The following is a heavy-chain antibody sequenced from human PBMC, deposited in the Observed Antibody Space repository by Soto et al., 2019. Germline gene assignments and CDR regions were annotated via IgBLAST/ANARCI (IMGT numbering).Heavy chain of an antibody. CDR1: GGTFSSYA. Sequence: QVQLVHSGAEVKKPGSSVKVSCKASGGTFSSYAISWVRQAPGQGLEWMGGIIPIFGTANYAQKFQGRVTITADESTSTAYMELSSLRSEDTAVYYCARRVWDGYNGWYFDLWGRGTLVTVSS. J-gene: IGHJ2*01. V-gene: IGHV1-69*01. CDR2: IIPIFGTA. CDR3: ARRVWDGYNGWYFDL. D-gene: IGHD5-12*01.